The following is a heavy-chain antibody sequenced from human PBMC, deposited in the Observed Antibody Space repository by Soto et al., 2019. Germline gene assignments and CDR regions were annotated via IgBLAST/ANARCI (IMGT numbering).Heavy chain of an antibody. CDR2: ISAFNHKA. V-gene: IGHV1-18*04. J-gene: IGHJ4*02. CDR3: ARPDNDLWTYSPDFYY. Sequence: QVQLVQSGGEVKKPGASVKVSCKASGYNYNNYGVTWVRQAPGQGLEWMGWISAFNHKANYAPHIQDRVTMTINTYMNTAQMEMRSLRHEDTAGYYCARPDNDLWTYSPDFYYWGQGTLFTVSA. D-gene: IGHD3-3*01. CDR1: GYNYNNYG.